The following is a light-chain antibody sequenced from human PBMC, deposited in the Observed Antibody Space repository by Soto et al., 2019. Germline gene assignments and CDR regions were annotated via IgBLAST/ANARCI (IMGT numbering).Light chain of an antibody. J-gene: IGLJ2*01. Sequence: QSALTQPPSVSGSPGQSVTISCTGTSSDVGTYNRVSWYQQPPGTAPKLIIYDVSNRPSGVPDRFSGSKSANTASLTISGLQAEDEADYYCNSYTSGSTFVVFGGGTKLTVL. CDR3: NSYTSGSTFVV. V-gene: IGLV2-18*02. CDR2: DVS. CDR1: SSDVGTYNR.